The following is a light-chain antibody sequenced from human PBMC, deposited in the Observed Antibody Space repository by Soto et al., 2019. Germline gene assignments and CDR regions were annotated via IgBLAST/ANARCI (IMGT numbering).Light chain of an antibody. J-gene: IGKJ5*01. V-gene: IGKV1-39*01. CDR1: QSISTY. CDR2: AAS. Sequence: DIQMTQSPSSLSASVGDRVTITCRASQSISTYLNWYHQNPGKAPKLLIYAASSLQSGVPSRFSGSGSGTDFTLTIRSLQPEDFATYYCQQSYSTSITFGQGTRLRL. CDR3: QQSYSTSIT.